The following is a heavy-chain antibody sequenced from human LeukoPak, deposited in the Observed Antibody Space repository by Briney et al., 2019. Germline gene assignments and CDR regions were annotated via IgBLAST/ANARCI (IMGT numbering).Heavy chain of an antibody. CDR2: IGGSGGST. Sequence: GGSLRLSCAASGFTFSSYAMSWVRQAPGKGLEWVSAIGGSGGSTYYADSVKGRFTISRDNSKNTLYLQMNSLRAEDTAVYYCAGDYYGSGGSDYWGQGTLVTVSS. CDR3: AGDYYGSGGSDY. J-gene: IGHJ4*02. V-gene: IGHV3-23*01. D-gene: IGHD3-10*01. CDR1: GFTFSSYA.